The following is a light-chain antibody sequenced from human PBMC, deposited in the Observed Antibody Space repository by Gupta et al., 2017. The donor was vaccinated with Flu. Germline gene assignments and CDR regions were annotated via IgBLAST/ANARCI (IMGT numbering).Light chain of an antibody. V-gene: IGKV3-20*01. CDR3: QQYGSSRT. Sequence: VFTQSPGTLSLSPGERATLSCRASQSVSSSYLAWYQQKPGQAPRLLIYGASSRGTGIPDRFSGSGSGKDFTLTSSRLEPEDFAVYYCQQYGSSRTFGQGTKVEIK. CDR1: QSVSSSY. J-gene: IGKJ1*01. CDR2: GAS.